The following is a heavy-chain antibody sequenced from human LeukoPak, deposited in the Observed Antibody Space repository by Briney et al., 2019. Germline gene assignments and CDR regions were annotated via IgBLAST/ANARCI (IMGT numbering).Heavy chain of an antibody. CDR2: ISSSSSNK. CDR1: EFLFSSYS. J-gene: IGHJ6*03. CDR3: ARIHSEDGRYCFHFMDV. V-gene: IGHV3-48*04. Sequence: GGSLRLSCAASEFLFSSYSMNWVRQAPGKGLEWVSYISSSSSNKYYADSVRGRFTISRDNAKNSLYLQMSSLRAEDTAVYYCARIHSEDGRYCFHFMDVWGKGTTVTVSS. D-gene: IGHD5-24*01.